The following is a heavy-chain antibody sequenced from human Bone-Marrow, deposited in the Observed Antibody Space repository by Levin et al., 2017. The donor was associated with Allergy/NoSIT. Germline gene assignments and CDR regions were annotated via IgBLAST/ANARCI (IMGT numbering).Heavy chain of an antibody. Sequence: ASVKVSCKASGYTFTGYYMHWVRQAPGQGLEWMGWINPNSGGTNYAQKFQGRVTMTRDTSISTAYMELSRLRSDDTAVYYCAREMRVSSTSCYWSYWGQGTLVTVSS. V-gene: IGHV1-2*02. CDR2: INPNSGGT. J-gene: IGHJ4*02. CDR3: AREMRVSSTSCYWSY. D-gene: IGHD2-2*01. CDR1: GYTFTGYY.